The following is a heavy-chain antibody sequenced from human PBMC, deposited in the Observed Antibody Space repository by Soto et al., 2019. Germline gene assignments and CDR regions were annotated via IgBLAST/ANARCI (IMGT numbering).Heavy chain of an antibody. Sequence: QVQLVQSGAEVKKPGSSVKVSCKASGGTFRTSAISWVRQAPGQGLAWVGGIMPVFRRPKYAQNFQDRVTITADESTSTAYMELNSLRSDDTAVYYCARDEDRLQLGGNYYFILDVWGQGTAVTVSS. CDR3: ARDEDRLQLGGNYYFILDV. CDR1: GGTFRTSA. CDR2: IMPVFRRP. J-gene: IGHJ6*02. D-gene: IGHD1-1*01. V-gene: IGHV1-69*12.